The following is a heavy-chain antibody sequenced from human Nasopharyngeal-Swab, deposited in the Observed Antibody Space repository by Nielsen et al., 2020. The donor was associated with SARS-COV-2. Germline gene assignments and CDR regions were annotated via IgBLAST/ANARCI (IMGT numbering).Heavy chain of an antibody. J-gene: IGHJ4*02. V-gene: IGHV1-58*01. CDR1: GFTFTSSA. Sequence: SVQVSCKASGFTFTSSAVQWVRQARGQRLERIGWIVVGSGNTNYAQKFQERVTITRDMSTSTAYMELSSLRSEDTAVYYCAADQGVQGARGDYWGQGTLVTVSS. CDR3: AADQGVQGARGDY. D-gene: IGHD3-10*01. CDR2: IVVGSGNT.